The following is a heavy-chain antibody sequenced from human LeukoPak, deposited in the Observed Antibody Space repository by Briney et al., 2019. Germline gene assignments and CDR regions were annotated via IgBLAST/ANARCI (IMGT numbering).Heavy chain of an antibody. Sequence: SETLSLTCTVSGGSISSYYWSWIRQPAGKGLEWIGRIYTSGSTNYNPSLKSRVTMSVDTSKNQFSLKLSSVTAADTAVYYCAREDDVRDFWSGAYYYMDVWGKGTTVTVSS. J-gene: IGHJ6*03. CDR3: AREDDVRDFWSGAYYYMDV. CDR2: IYTSGST. V-gene: IGHV4-4*07. CDR1: GGSISSYY. D-gene: IGHD3-3*01.